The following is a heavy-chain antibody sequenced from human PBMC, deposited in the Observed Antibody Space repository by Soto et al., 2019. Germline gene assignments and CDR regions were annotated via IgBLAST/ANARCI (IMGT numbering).Heavy chain of an antibody. D-gene: IGHD4-4*01. V-gene: IGHV4-4*07. CDR3: ARDRDSNSDHHFWHLFAS. CDR1: GDSIRDSF. CDR2: VHPTGST. Sequence: QVQLQESGPGLVKPSETLSLTCCVSGDSIRDSFWSWVRQPPATGLEWIGLVHPTGSTNYNPSLATRITMSSDTSKNHFSLPLTSVTAADTAMYYCARDRDSNSDHHFWHLFASWSQGTLVTVSS. J-gene: IGHJ4*02.